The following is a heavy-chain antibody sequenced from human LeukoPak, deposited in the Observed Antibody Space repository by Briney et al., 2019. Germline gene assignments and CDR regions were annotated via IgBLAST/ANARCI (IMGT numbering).Heavy chain of an antibody. J-gene: IGHJ6*02. CDR1: GYSISSGYY. CDR3: ARDMAAGTVDV. D-gene: IGHD6-13*01. Sequence: SETLSLTCTVSGYSISSGYYWGWIRQPPGKGLEWIGSIYHSGSTYYNPSLKSRVTISVDTSKNQFSLKLSSVTAADTAVYYCARDMAAGTVDVWGQGTTVTVSS. V-gene: IGHV4-38-2*02. CDR2: IYHSGST.